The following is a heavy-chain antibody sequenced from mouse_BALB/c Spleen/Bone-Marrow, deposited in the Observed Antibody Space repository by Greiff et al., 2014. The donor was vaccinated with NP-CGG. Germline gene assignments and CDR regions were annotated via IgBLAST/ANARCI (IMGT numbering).Heavy chain of an antibody. D-gene: IGHD2-14*01. V-gene: IGHV5-6*02. J-gene: IGHJ4*01. CDR2: INSGGSYT. CDR3: TRRGRYDERSGMDY. CDR1: GFTFSTYG. Sequence: EVKLMESGGDLVKPGGSLKLSCAASGFTFSTYGMSWVRQTPDKRLEWVATINSGGSYTYYPDSVKGRFTISRDNAKNTLYLQMISLKSEDTAMYYCTRRGRYDERSGMDYWGQGTSVTVSS.